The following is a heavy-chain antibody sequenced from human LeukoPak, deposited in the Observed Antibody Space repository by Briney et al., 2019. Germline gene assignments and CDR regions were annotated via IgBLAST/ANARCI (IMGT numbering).Heavy chain of an antibody. V-gene: IGHV4-31*03. CDR1: GASISSGGYF. D-gene: IGHD2-2*01. CDR2: IYYSGNS. CDR3: ARGVVPAAGGYNWFDP. J-gene: IGHJ5*02. Sequence: SETLSPTCIVSGASISSGGYFWSWIRHQPGEGLGWIGYIYYSGNSYLNPSLESRLTMSVDTSKNQFSLKLSSVTAADTAVYFCARGVVPAAGGYNWFDPWGQGTLVIVSS.